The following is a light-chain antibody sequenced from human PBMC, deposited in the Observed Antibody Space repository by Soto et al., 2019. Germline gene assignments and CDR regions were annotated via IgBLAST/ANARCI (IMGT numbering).Light chain of an antibody. CDR2: GAS. Sequence: EVVLTQSPGTLSLSPGESATLFCRAGQSISGNYLAWYRQKPGQAPSLLIYGASSRATGIPDRFSGSGSGTDFTLTISRLDPEDFAVYFCQQYGGSITFGQGTRLEIE. V-gene: IGKV3-20*01. J-gene: IGKJ5*01. CDR1: QSISGNY. CDR3: QQYGGSIT.